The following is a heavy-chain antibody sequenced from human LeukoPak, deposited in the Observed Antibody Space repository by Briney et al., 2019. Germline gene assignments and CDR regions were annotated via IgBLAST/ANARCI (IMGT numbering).Heavy chain of an antibody. V-gene: IGHV3-33*01. D-gene: IGHD2-21*02. CDR1: GFSFSRYG. Sequence: PGGSLRLSCAASGFSFSRYGMHWVRQAPGKGLEWVAVIWDNGNNKDYADSVMGRFTISKDNSKIMLYLQMNSLRADDTAVYYCARDRGGDDPIDYWGQGTLVTVSS. CDR3: ARDRGGDDPIDY. J-gene: IGHJ4*02. CDR2: IWDNGNNK.